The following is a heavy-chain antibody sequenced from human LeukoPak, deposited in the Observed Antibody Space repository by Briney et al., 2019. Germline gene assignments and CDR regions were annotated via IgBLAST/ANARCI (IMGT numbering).Heavy chain of an antibody. CDR2: IYYSGST. CDR3: ARHLMTYYYDSRRSGFDY. CDR1: GGSISSSSYY. V-gene: IGHV4-39*01. J-gene: IGHJ4*02. Sequence: SETLSLTCTVSGGSISSSSYYWGWIRQPPGKGLEWLGSIYYSGSTYYNPSLKSRVTISVDTSKNQFSLKLSSVTAADTAVHYCARHLMTYYYDSRRSGFDYWGQGTLVTVSS. D-gene: IGHD3-22*01.